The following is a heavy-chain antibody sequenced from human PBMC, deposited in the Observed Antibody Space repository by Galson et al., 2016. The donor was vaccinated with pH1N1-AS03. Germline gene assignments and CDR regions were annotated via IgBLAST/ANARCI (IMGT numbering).Heavy chain of an antibody. CDR1: GFTFSSSN. CDR3: ARTPHGDYAYYGMDV. D-gene: IGHD4-17*01. CDR2: ISSSSSTI. Sequence: SLRLSCAASGFTFSSSNMNWVRQAPGKGLEWVSYISSSSSTIYYVDSVKGRFTISRDNAKSSLYLQMHSLRAEDTAVYYCARTPHGDYAYYGMDVWGQGTTVTVSS. V-gene: IGHV3-48*01. J-gene: IGHJ6*02.